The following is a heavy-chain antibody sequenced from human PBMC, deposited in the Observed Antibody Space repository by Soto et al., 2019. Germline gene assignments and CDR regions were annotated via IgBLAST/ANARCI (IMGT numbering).Heavy chain of an antibody. CDR1: GYIFTDYA. CDR2: INAGNGNT. V-gene: IGHV1-3*01. Sequence: ASVKVSCKASGYIFTDYALHWVRQAPGQSLEWMGWINAGNGNTKYSQKFQGSVTITRDTSASTAYMEVSRLRSEDTAVYYCARVGKTSDVWGRDYTGMDVWGRGTTVTVSS. CDR3: ARVGKTSDVWGRDYTGMDV. J-gene: IGHJ6*02. D-gene: IGHD3-16*01.